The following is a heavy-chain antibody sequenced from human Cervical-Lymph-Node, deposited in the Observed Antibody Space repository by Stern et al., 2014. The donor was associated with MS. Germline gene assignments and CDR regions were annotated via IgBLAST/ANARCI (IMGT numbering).Heavy chain of an antibody. CDR2: ILPIFGTA. J-gene: IGHJ6*02. CDR3: ARGELKEGLVRGMDV. Sequence: QVQLVHSGAEVKKPGSSVTVSCNASGGTFSSYAISWVRQAPGQGLEWMGWILPIFGTANYAQKFQGRVTITADESTSTAYMELSSLRSEDTAVYYCARGELKEGLVRGMDVWGQGTTVTVSS. V-gene: IGHV1-69*01. CDR1: GGTFSSYA. D-gene: IGHD1-26*01.